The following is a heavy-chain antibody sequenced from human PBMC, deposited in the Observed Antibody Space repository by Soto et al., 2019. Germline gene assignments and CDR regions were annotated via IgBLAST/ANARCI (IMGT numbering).Heavy chain of an antibody. V-gene: IGHV3-33*01. CDR1: GFTFSSYG. Sequence: GGSLRLSCAASGFTFSSYGMHWGRQAPGKGLEWVAVIWYDGSNKYYADSVKGRFTISRDNSKNTLYLQMNSLRAEDTAVYYCARKSAEYSSPWQLDFDYWGQGTLVTVSS. D-gene: IGHD6-6*01. CDR2: IWYDGSNK. J-gene: IGHJ4*02. CDR3: ARKSAEYSSPWQLDFDY.